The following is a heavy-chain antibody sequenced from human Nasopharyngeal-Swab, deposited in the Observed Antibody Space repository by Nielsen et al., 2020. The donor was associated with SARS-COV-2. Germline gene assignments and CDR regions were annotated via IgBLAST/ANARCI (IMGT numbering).Heavy chain of an antibody. V-gene: IGHV3-73*01. CDR2: IRSKGNSYAT. J-gene: IGHJ4*02. CDR1: GFTFSDSA. Sequence: GESLKISCAASGFTFSDSAIHWVRQASGKGLAWVGRIRSKGNSYATAYAASVKGRFTISRDDSKNTAYLQMNSLITEDTAVYYCTRCGGSCYTGKDYWGQGTLVTVSS. D-gene: IGHD2-15*01. CDR3: TRCGGSCYTGKDY.